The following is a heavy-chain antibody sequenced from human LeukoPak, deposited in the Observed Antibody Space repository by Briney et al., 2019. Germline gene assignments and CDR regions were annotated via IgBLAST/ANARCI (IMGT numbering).Heavy chain of an antibody. Sequence: PGESMRLSCAASGFTFRSHWMRWVRQAAGKGLVWVSRIKAEESYTKHGDSVKGRFTISRDNAKNTLYLQMTSLRAEDTAIYYCVRDEDVYNFDYWGQGTLVTVSS. V-gene: IGHV3-74*03. CDR3: VRDEDVYNFDY. J-gene: IGHJ4*02. D-gene: IGHD5-24*01. CDR2: IKAEESYT. CDR1: GFTFRSHW.